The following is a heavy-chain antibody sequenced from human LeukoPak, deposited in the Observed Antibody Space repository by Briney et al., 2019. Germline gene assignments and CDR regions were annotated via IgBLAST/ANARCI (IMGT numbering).Heavy chain of an antibody. CDR2: IYYSGST. J-gene: IGHJ4*02. D-gene: IGHD3-9*01. Sequence: SETLSLTCTVSGGSVSSGSCYWSWIRQPPGKGLEWIGYIYYSGSTNYNPSLKSRVTISVDTSKNQFSLKLSSVTAADTAVYYCARGAYYDILTGYYSEFDYWGQGTLVTVSS. V-gene: IGHV4-61*01. CDR1: GGSVSSGSCY. CDR3: ARGAYYDILTGYYSEFDY.